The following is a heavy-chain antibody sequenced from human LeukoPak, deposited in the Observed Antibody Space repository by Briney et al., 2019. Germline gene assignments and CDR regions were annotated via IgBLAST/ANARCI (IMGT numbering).Heavy chain of an antibody. V-gene: IGHV4-34*01. Sequence: SETLSLTCAVYGGSFSGYYWSWIRQPPGKGLEWIGEINHSGSTKYNPSLKSRVTISVDTFKNQFSLKLSSVSAADTAVYYCARAPGRPAAVFGYWGQGTLVTVSS. D-gene: IGHD2-2*01. CDR2: INHSGST. CDR3: ARAPGRPAAVFGY. CDR1: GGSFSGYY. J-gene: IGHJ4*02.